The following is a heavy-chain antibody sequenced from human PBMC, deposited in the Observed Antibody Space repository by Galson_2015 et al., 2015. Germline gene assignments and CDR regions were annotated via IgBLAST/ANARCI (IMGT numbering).Heavy chain of an antibody. CDR1: GFTFSSYG. J-gene: IGHJ5*02. V-gene: IGHV3-33*01. CDR2: IWYDGSNK. Sequence: SLRLSCAASGFTFSSYGMHWVRQAPGKGLEWVAVIWYDGSNKYYADSVKGRFTISRDNFKNTLYLQMNSLRAEDTAVYYCARETIRVAVAGTLDPWGQGTLVTVSS. CDR3: ARETIRVAVAGTLDP. D-gene: IGHD6-19*01.